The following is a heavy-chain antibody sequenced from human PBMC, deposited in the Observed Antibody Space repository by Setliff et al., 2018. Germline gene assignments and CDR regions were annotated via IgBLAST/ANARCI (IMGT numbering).Heavy chain of an antibody. J-gene: IGHJ4*02. CDR2: IYKTGNT. Sequence: PSETLSLTCTVSGGASVSRGSYYWSWIRQPAGEGLEWIGLIYKTGNTYYNPSLKSRVTISIDASENQFSLKLSSVTAADTAVYYCARRDGSIIYREFFDYWGQGALVTVSS. CDR3: ARRDGSIIYREFFDY. D-gene: IGHD3-10*01. CDR1: GGASVSRGSYY. V-gene: IGHV4-61*10.